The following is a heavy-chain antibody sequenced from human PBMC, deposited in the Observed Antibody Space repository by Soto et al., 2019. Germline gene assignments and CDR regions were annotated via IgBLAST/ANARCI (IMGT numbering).Heavy chain of an antibody. D-gene: IGHD4-4*01. V-gene: IGHV3-23*01. CDR1: GFAFSTYA. CDR2: ISAGGGST. J-gene: IGHJ4*02. Sequence: EVQLLESGGGLVQPGESLRLSCAASGFAFSTYAMSWVRQAPGKGLEWVSAISAGGGSTYYADSVKGRFTISRDNSKNTLYVQMNSLRAEDTAVYYCAKVLSSNYYLPYYWGQGTLVTVSS. CDR3: AKVLSSNYYLPYY.